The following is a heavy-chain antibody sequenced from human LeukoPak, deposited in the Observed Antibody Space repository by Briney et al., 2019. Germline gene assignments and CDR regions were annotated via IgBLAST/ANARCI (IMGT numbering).Heavy chain of an antibody. CDR2: IYYSGST. CDR3: ASPKWELRWFDP. D-gene: IGHD1-26*01. Sequence: PPETLSLTCIVSGGSLSSSSSYWGWARHPPRKGLAWIGSIYYSGSTYYNPSLKSRVTISVDTSKNQFSLKLSSVTAADTAVYYCASPKWELRWFDPWGQGTLVTVSS. V-gene: IGHV4-39*01. J-gene: IGHJ5*02. CDR1: GGSLSSSSSY.